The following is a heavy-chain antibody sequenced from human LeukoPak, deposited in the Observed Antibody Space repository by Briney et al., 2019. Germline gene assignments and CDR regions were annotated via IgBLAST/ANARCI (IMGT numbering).Heavy chain of an antibody. V-gene: IGHV3-23*01. CDR3: AKSGSNHDFDY. Sequence: GGSLRLSCAASGFTFNTYAMNWVRQAPGKGLEWVSSISYSGGSAYYADSVKGRFTISRDNSKNTLHLQMNSLRVEDTAVYYCAKSGSNHDFDYWGQGTLVTVSS. CDR1: GFTFNTYA. CDR2: ISYSGGSA. D-gene: IGHD1-14*01. J-gene: IGHJ4*02.